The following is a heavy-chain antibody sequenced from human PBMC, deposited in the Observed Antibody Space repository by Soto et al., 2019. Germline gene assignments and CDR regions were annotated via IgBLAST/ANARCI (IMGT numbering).Heavy chain of an antibody. V-gene: IGHV3-23*03. J-gene: IGHJ4*02. CDR3: ARRTSGYFGY. CDR1: GFTFSDYT. CDR2: ILSDYNT. D-gene: IGHD6-19*01. Sequence: EVQLLQSGGGLVQPGGSLTLSCAASGFTFSDYTMTWVRQAPGKVLECVSVILSDYNTYYADSVRGRFTISRDNSKNTLSLDMNSLRAEDTAVYFCARRTSGYFGYWGQGALVTVSS.